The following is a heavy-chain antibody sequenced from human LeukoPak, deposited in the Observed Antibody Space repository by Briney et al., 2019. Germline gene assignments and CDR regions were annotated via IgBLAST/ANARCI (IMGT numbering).Heavy chain of an antibody. CDR3: ARASLGYDSSGYYGDY. CDR1: GGTFSSYA. J-gene: IGHJ4*02. D-gene: IGHD3-22*01. CDR2: IIPIFGTA. V-gene: IGHV1-69*13. Sequence: SVKVSCKASGGTFSSYAISWVRQAPGQGLEWMGGIIPIFGTANYAQKFQGRVTITADESTSTAYMELSSLRSEDTAVYYCARASLGYDSSGYYGDYWGQGTLVTVSS.